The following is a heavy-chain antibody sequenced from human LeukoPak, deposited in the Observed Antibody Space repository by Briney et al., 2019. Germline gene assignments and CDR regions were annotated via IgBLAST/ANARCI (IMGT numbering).Heavy chain of an antibody. D-gene: IGHD3-22*01. Sequence: SETLSLTCTVSGGSISSYYWSWIRQPPGKGLEWIGYIYYSGSTNYNPSLKSRVTISVDTSKNQFSLKLSSVTAADTAVYYCARDRDSSGYSTLSWFDPWGQGTLVTVSS. J-gene: IGHJ5*02. CDR3: ARDRDSSGYSTLSWFDP. CDR2: IYYSGST. CDR1: GGSISSYY. V-gene: IGHV4-59*12.